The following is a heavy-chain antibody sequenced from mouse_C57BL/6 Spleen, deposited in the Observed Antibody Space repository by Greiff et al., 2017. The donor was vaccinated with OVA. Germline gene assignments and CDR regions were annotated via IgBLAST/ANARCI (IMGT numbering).Heavy chain of an antibody. CDR3: ARDFLYYYAMDY. V-gene: IGHV1-53*01. J-gene: IGHJ4*01. Sequence: QVQLKQPGTELVKPGASVKLSCKASGYTFTSYWMHWVKQRPGQGLEWIGNINPSNGGTNYNEKFKSKATLTVDKSSSTAYMQLSSLTSEDSAVYYCARDFLYYYAMDYWGQGTSVTVSS. CDR1: GYTFTSYW. CDR2: INPSNGGT.